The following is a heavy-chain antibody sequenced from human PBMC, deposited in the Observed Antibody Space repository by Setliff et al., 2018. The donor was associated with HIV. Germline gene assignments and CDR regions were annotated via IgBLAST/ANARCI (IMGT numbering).Heavy chain of an antibody. D-gene: IGHD6-13*01. CDR3: ARATPGEHLVLHY. J-gene: IGHJ4*02. Sequence: SVKVSCKASGGTFRKDTITWVRQAPGQGLEWMGGIVPVFGPGNSAQKFQGRVTITADESTSTVYMEVSSMKSEDTAVYYCARATPGEHLVLHYWGQGTLVTVS. CDR2: IVPVFGPG. CDR1: GGTFRKDT. V-gene: IGHV1-69*13.